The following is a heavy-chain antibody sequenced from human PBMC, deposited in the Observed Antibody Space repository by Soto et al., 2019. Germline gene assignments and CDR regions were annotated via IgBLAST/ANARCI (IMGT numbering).Heavy chain of an antibody. Sequence: QVQLVQSGAEVKKPGSSVKVSCKASGGTFSSYTISWVRQAPGQGLEWMGRIIPILGIANYAQKFQGRVTITADKSTSTAYMELSSLGSEDTAVYYCARESRYCSGGSCGYWGQGTLVTVSS. CDR3: ARESRYCSGGSCGY. CDR1: GGTFSSYT. CDR2: IIPILGIA. V-gene: IGHV1-69*08. J-gene: IGHJ4*02. D-gene: IGHD2-15*01.